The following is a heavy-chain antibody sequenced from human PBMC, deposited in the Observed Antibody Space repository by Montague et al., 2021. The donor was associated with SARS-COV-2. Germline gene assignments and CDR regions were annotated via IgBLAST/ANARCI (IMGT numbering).Heavy chain of an antibody. J-gene: IGHJ5*02. CDR3: ARRSLGYCSGGSCYSAFDP. CDR1: GGSISSYY. CDR2: IYYSGST. D-gene: IGHD2-15*01. V-gene: IGHV4-59*01. Sequence: SETLSLTCTVSGGSISSYYWSWIRQPPGKGLEWIGYIYYSGSTNYNPSLKSRVTISVDTSKNQFSLKLRSVTAADTAVYYCARRSLGYCSGGSCYSAFDPWGQGTLVTVSS.